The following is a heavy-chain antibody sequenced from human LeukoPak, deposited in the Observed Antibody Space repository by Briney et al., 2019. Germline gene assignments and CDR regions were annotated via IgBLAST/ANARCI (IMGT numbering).Heavy chain of an antibody. CDR3: AMTDV. V-gene: IGHV1-69*13. Sequence: SVNVSCKASGGTFSSYGITWVRQAPGQGLEWMGGIIPIFGTTNYAEKFQGRVTITADESTSTAYMELSSLRSEDTAVYYCAMTDVWGQGTTVTVSS. CDR1: GGTFSSYG. J-gene: IGHJ6*02. CDR2: IIPIFGTT. D-gene: IGHD3-16*01.